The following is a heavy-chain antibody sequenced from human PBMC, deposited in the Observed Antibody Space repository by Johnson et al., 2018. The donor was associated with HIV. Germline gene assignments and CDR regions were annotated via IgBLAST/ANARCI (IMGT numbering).Heavy chain of an antibody. CDR3: ARFPTYVNAFDI. D-gene: IGHD2-8*01. CDR2: ICYDGSNK. CDR1: GFTF. Sequence: VQLVESGGGVVQPGRSLRLSCVASGFTFRARQAPGKGLEWVAVICYDGSNKYYADSVKGRFTISRDNSKNTLYLQMNSLRAEDTAVYYCARFPTYVNAFDIWGQGTMVTVSS. V-gene: IGHV3-33*08. J-gene: IGHJ3*02.